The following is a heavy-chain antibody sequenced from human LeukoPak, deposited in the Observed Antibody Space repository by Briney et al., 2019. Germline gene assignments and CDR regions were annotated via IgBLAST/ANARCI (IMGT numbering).Heavy chain of an antibody. D-gene: IGHD3-10*01. J-gene: IGHJ5*02. CDR3: ARDHYYGSGSYDWFDP. Sequence: GASVKVSCKASGYTFTGYYMHWVRQAPGQGLEWMGWINPNSGGTNYAQKSQGRVTMTRDTSISTAYMELSRLTSDDSAVYYCARDHYYGSGSYDWFDPWGQGTLVTVSS. CDR1: GYTFTGYY. V-gene: IGHV1-2*02. CDR2: INPNSGGT.